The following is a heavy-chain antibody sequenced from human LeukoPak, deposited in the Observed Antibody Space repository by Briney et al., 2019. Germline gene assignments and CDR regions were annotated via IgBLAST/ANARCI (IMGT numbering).Heavy chain of an antibody. J-gene: IGHJ4*02. V-gene: IGHV4-38-2*01. CDR2: IFHNGIT. D-gene: IGHD2-2*01. CDR3: ARRISTRRGETCSSTSCYSDY. Sequence: SETLSLTCAVSGFSISSGYFWAWIRQSPGKGLEWIGSIFHNGITYYNPSLKSRITISVDTSKNQFSLRLSSVTAADTAVYYCARRISTRRGETCSSTSCYSDYWGQGTLVTVSS. CDR1: GFSISSGYF.